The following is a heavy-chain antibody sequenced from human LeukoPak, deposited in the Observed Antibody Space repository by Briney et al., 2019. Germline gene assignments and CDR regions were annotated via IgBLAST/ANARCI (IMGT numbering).Heavy chain of an antibody. V-gene: IGHV4-39*01. CDR1: GGSISSSSYY. D-gene: IGHD2-2*02. J-gene: IGHJ3*02. CDR2: IYYSGST. Sequence: SETLSLTCTVSGGSISSSSYYWGWIRQPPGKGLEWIGSIYYSGSTYYNPSLKSRVTISVDTSKNQFSLRLSSVTAADTAVYYCATPGVVVPAAINAFDIWGQGTMVTVSS. CDR3: ATPGVVVPAAINAFDI.